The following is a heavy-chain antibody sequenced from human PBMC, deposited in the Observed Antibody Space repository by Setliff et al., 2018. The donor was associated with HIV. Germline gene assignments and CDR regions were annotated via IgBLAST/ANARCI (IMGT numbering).Heavy chain of an antibody. CDR1: GYSISSGYY. D-gene: IGHD5-12*01. CDR3: ARTKADGYNGVFDS. Sequence: SETLSLTCAVSGYSISSGYYWGWIRQPPGKGLEWIGSIYHSGSTYYNPSLKSRVTISVDTSKNQFSLKLSSVTAADTAVYYSARTKADGYNGVFDSWGQGTLVTVSS. V-gene: IGHV4-38-2*01. CDR2: IYHSGST. J-gene: IGHJ4*02.